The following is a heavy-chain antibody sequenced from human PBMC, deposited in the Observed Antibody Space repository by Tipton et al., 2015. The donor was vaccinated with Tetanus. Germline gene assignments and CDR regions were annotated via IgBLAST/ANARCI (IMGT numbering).Heavy chain of an antibody. V-gene: IGHV4-31*03. CDR3: ARGQARGARGWNYFDF. D-gene: IGHD1-26*01. CDR2: IYYSGST. CDR1: GSSISRGGYY. J-gene: IGHJ4*02. Sequence: TLSLTCTVSGSSISRGGYYWSWIRQHPGKGLEWIGDIYYSGSTYYNPSLKSRVTISVDTSKNQFSLKLNSVTAADTAVYYCARGQARGARGWNYFDFWGQGTLVTVSS.